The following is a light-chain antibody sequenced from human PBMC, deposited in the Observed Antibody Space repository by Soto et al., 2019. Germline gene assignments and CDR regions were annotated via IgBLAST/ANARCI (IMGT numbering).Light chain of an antibody. J-gene: IGLJ3*02. CDR3: CSYAGSSTGWV. CDR2: EVS. CDR1: SSDVGSYNL. V-gene: IGLV2-23*02. Sequence: QSVLTQPASVFGSPGQSITISCTGTSSDVGSYNLVSWYQQHPGKAPKLMIYEVSKRPSGVSNRFSGSKSGNTASLTISGLQAEDEADYYCCSYAGSSTGWVFGGGTKLTVL.